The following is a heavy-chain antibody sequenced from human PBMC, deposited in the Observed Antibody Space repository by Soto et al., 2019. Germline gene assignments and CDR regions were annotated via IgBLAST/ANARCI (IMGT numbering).Heavy chain of an antibody. CDR1: GLTFSAYS. Sequence: GPLRLSCVASGLTFSAYSMNWVRQAPGKGLEWLSYISGDRAYIYYADSVRGRFTISRDNAENSLYLQMDNLRDEDTALYYCARQVYTVVTPMDFWGQGTLVTVSS. V-gene: IGHV3-48*02. CDR3: ARQVYTVVTPMDF. CDR2: ISGDRAYI. J-gene: IGHJ4*02. D-gene: IGHD2-21*02.